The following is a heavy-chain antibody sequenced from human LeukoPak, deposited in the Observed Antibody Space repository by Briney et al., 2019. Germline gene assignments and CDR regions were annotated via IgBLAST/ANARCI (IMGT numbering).Heavy chain of an antibody. V-gene: IGHV1-8*03. D-gene: IGHD3-10*01. CDR1: GYTFTTYD. CDR2: MNPNSGNT. Sequence: GASVNVSCKASGYTFTTYDINWVRQATGQGLEWMGGMNPNSGNTGYAQKFQGRVTITRNTSISTAYMDLSSLRSEDTAVYYCARGGYYGSGTYPNYYYYYMDVWGKGTTVTVSS. J-gene: IGHJ6*03. CDR3: ARGGYYGSGTYPNYYYYYMDV.